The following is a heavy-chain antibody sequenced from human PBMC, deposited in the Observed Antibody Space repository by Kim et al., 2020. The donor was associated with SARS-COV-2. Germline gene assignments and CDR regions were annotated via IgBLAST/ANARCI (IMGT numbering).Heavy chain of an antibody. V-gene: IGHV1-2*06. CDR1: GYSFTGYY. J-gene: IGHJ4*02. CDR2: INPNSGAT. Sequence: ASVKVSCKASGYSFTGYYMHWVRQAPGQGLEWMGRINPNSGATTYARNFRGRVTMTRDTSISTSYMELSSLRSDDTAVYYCARGVYDSSGYDDTLDIWGQRNLVTVSP. CDR3: ARGVYDSSGYDDTLDI. D-gene: IGHD3-22*01.